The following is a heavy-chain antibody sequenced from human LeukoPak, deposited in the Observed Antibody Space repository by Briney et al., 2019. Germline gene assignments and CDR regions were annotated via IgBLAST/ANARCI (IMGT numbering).Heavy chain of an antibody. CDR2: IDQDGSEK. Sequence: PRGSLRLSCAASGFTFSDFWMTWFRQAQGKGLEWVANIDQDGSEKYYLDSVKGRLTISRDNAKNSLYLQMNSLSVEDTAVYYCATSPRGYQLLEPGSWGQGTLVTVSS. D-gene: IGHD2-2*01. CDR3: ATSPRGYQLLEPGS. V-gene: IGHV3-7*01. J-gene: IGHJ5*02. CDR1: GFTFSDFW.